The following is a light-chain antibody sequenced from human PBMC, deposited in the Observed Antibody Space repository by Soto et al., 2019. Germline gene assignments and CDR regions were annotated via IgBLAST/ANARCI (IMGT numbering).Light chain of an antibody. J-gene: IGLJ3*02. CDR2: EVS. CDR3: ISYTNMNTWV. Sequence: QSVLTQPASVSGSPGQSITISCTGTSSDVGGYNYVSWYQQHPGKAPRLLIYEVSNRPSGISNRFSGSKSGNTASLTISGLQAEDEAHYHCISYTNMNTWVFGGGTKLTVL. CDR1: SSDVGGYNY. V-gene: IGLV2-14*01.